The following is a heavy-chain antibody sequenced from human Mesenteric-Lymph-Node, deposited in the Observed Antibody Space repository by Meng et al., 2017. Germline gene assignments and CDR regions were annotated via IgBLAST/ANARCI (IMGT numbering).Heavy chain of an antibody. Sequence: GGSLRLSCAASGFIFSNFVMSWVRQAPGKGLEWVSGIRGSGTTTYSADSVKGRFTISIDNSKNTVYLQMNSLRAEDTAVYYCARDYSSGYYLFWGQGTLVTVSS. CDR1: GFIFSNFV. CDR2: IRGSGTTT. V-gene: IGHV3-23*01. CDR3: ARDYSSGYYLF. D-gene: IGHD3-22*01. J-gene: IGHJ4*02.